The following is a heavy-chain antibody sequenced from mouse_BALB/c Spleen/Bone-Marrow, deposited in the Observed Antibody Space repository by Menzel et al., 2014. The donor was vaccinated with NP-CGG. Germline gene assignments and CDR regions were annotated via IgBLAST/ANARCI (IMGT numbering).Heavy chain of an antibody. J-gene: IGHJ4*01. D-gene: IGHD2-3*01. V-gene: IGHV5-6-4*01. CDR1: GLTFSSYT. CDR2: ITSVGVYT. CDR3: TRDLYDGYSYYAMDY. Sequence: DVKLVESGGGLVKPGGSLKLSCAASGLTFSSYTMSWVRQTPEKRLEWVATITSVGVYTYYPDSVKGRFTISRDNAKNTLYLQMSSLKSEDTAMYYCTRDLYDGYSYYAMDYWGQGTSVTVSS.